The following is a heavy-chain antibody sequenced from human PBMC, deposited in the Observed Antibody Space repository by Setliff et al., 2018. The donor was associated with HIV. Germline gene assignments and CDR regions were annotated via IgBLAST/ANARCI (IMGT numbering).Heavy chain of an antibody. D-gene: IGHD2-15*01. Sequence: ASVKVSCKASGYTFTDYYIHWVQQAPGKGLEWMGRVDPEDGETTYAEKFQGRITITADTSTKTAYLDVTRLRPEDTAVYYCATDVARHCRGNSCYSGYGNYYYGLEFWGQGTTVTVSS. CDR3: ATDVARHCRGNSCYSGYGNYYYGLEF. CDR2: VDPEDGET. V-gene: IGHV1-69-2*01. J-gene: IGHJ6*02. CDR1: GYTFTDYY.